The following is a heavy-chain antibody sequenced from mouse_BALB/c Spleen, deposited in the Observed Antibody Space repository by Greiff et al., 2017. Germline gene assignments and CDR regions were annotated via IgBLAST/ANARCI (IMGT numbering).Heavy chain of an antibody. CDR1: GYSITSGYY. J-gene: IGHJ1*01. V-gene: IGHV3-6*02. CDR2: ISYDGSN. D-gene: IGHD1-1*01. CDR3: ARPNYGSSPSDWYFDV. Sequence: VQLQQSGPGLVKPSQSLSLTCSVTGYSITSGYYWNWIRQSPGNKLEWMGYISYDGSNNYNPSLKNRISITRDTSKNQFFLKLTSVTTEDTATYYCARPNYGSSPSDWYFDVWGAGTTVTVSS.